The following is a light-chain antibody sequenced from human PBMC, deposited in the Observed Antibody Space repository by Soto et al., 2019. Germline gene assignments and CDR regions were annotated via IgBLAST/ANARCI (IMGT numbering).Light chain of an antibody. J-gene: IGKJ5*01. CDR1: QSVASY. Sequence: EIVMTQSPATLYVSPGERATLSCRASQSVASYLAWYQQKPGQAPRLLIYGASTRASGVSARFSGSGSGTEFTLTISSLQSEDFAVYFCQQCNEWPLITFGQGTRLEAK. V-gene: IGKV3-15*01. CDR2: GAS. CDR3: QQCNEWPLIT.